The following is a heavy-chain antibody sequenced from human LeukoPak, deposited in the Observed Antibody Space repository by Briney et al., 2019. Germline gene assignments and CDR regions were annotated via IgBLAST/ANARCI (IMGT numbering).Heavy chain of an antibody. V-gene: IGHV4-59*01. CDR2: IYYSGST. CDR1: GGSISSYY. CDR3: ARARSAYYGSGIGWFDP. D-gene: IGHD3-10*01. Sequence: SETLSLTCTVSGGSISSYYWSWIRQPPGKGLEWIGYIYYSGSTNYNPSLKSRVTISLDTSKKHFSLKLTSVTAADTAVYYCARARSAYYGSGIGWFDPWGQGTLVTVSS. J-gene: IGHJ5*02.